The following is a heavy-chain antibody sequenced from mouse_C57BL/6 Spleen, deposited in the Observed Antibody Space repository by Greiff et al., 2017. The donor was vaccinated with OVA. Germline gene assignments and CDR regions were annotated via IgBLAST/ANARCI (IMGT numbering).Heavy chain of an antibody. CDR1: GFNIKDYY. CDR2: IDPEDGET. D-gene: IGHD3-2*02. V-gene: IGHV14-2*01. CDR3: ARPAQATYYFDY. J-gene: IGHJ2*01. Sequence: EVQVVESGAELVKPGASVKLSCTASGFNIKDYYMHWVKQRTEQGLEWIGRIDPEDGETKYAPKFQGKATITADTSSNTAYLQLSSLTSEDTAVYYCARPAQATYYFDYWGQGTTLTVSS.